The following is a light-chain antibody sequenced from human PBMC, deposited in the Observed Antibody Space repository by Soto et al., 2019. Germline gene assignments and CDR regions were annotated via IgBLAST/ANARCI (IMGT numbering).Light chain of an antibody. V-gene: IGKV1-27*01. Sequence: DLQMTQSPSSLSASVGDRVTITCRASQGITNFLAWYQQKPGTAPKLLIYAASTLHSGVPSRFSGSGYGTEFTLNISRLQPEDSATYYCQKYSSAPFTFGPGTKVEIK. CDR3: QKYSSAPFT. J-gene: IGKJ3*01. CDR1: QGITNF. CDR2: AAS.